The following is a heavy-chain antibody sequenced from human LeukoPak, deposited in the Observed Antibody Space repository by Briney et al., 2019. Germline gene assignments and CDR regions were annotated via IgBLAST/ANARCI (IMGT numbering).Heavy chain of an antibody. D-gene: IGHD3/OR15-3a*01. Sequence: ASVKVSCKASGYTFTGYYMHWVRQAPGQGLEWMGWINPNSGGTNYAQKFQGRVTMTGDTSISTAYMELSRLRSGDTAVYYCARDPDGLRWFDPWGQGTLVTVSS. CDR1: GYTFTGYY. J-gene: IGHJ5*02. CDR3: ARDPDGLRWFDP. CDR2: INPNSGGT. V-gene: IGHV1-2*02.